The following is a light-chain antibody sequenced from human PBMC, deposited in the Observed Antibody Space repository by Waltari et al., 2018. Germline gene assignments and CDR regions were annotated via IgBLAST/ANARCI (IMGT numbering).Light chain of an antibody. V-gene: IGKV3-15*01. J-gene: IGKJ5*01. Sequence: VLMTQSPPTLSLSPGDKATLSCRASQSINSNLTWYQQKPGQAPRLLIYGAFTRATGVPGRFSGSGSGTDFTLTISGLRSEDFAVYYCQQYEKWPPITFGQGTRLEIK. CDR1: QSINSN. CDR2: GAF. CDR3: QQYEKWPPIT.